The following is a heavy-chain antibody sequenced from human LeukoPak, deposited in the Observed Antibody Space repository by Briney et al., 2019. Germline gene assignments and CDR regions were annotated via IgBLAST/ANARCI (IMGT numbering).Heavy chain of an antibody. J-gene: IGHJ3*01. V-gene: IGHV5-51*01. Sequence: PGESLKISCKGFGFSFTSYWIGWVRQRPGKGLEWMGFMYPGDSDTRYSPSFQGQAAISADKSISTAYLQWSSLKASDTAIYYCARASASWHYAFDLWGQGTVVTVSS. D-gene: IGHD2-2*01. CDR1: GFSFTSYW. CDR3: ARASASWHYAFDL. CDR2: MYPGDSDT.